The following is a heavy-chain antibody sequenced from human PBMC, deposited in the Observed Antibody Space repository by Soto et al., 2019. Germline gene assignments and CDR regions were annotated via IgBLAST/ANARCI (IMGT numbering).Heavy chain of an antibody. Sequence: SETLSLTCSVSGGSISSGYYYWSWIRQPPGKGLEWSGNIYYSGNTYYNPSLKSRLIISIDTSKNQFSLKVGSLTAAGTGVHYCVGSSLYGMDAWGQGTTVTVSS. CDR3: VGSSLYGMDA. CDR2: IYYSGNT. D-gene: IGHD3-10*01. CDR1: GGSISSGYYY. J-gene: IGHJ6*02. V-gene: IGHV4-30-4*01.